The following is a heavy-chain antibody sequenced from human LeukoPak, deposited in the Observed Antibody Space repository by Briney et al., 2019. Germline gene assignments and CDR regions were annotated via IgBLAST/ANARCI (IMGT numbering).Heavy chain of an antibody. CDR2: INPNSGGT. CDR1: GYTFTGYY. Sequence: ASVKVSCKASGYTFTGYYMHWVRQAPGQGLEWMGWINPNSGGTNYAQKFQGRVTMTRDTSISTAYMELSRLRSDDTAVYYCARDNSGYYDGSGQTTYYYYMDVWGKGTTVTVSS. V-gene: IGHV1-2*02. J-gene: IGHJ6*03. D-gene: IGHD3-22*01. CDR3: ARDNSGYYDGSGQTTYYYYMDV.